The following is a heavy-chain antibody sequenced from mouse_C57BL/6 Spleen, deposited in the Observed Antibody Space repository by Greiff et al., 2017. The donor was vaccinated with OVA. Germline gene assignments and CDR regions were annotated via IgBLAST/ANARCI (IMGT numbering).Heavy chain of an antibody. J-gene: IGHJ1*03. Sequence: VKLVESGAELARPGASVKMSCKASGYTFTSYTMHWVKQRPGQGLEWIGYINPSSGYTKYNQKFKDKATLTADKSSSTAYMQLSSLTSEDSAVYYCARSLTTVVAESWYFDVWGTGTTVTVSS. D-gene: IGHD1-1*01. V-gene: IGHV1-4*01. CDR3: ARSLTTVVAESWYFDV. CDR2: INPSSGYT. CDR1: GYTFTSYT.